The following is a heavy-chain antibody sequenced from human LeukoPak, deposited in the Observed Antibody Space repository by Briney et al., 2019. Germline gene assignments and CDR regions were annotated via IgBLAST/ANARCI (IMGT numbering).Heavy chain of an antibody. CDR3: ARGRVDYYDSSGYYYERSPFDI. Sequence: SETLSLTCTVSGDSISSASDYWGWIRQPPGKGLEWIGAIYYSGTTYYNPSLRSRVIMSIDTSKNQFFLKLSSVTAADTAVYYCARGRVDYYDSSGYYYERSPFDIWGQGTMVTVPS. V-gene: IGHV4-39*07. J-gene: IGHJ3*02. CDR2: IYYSGTT. D-gene: IGHD3-22*01. CDR1: GDSISSASDY.